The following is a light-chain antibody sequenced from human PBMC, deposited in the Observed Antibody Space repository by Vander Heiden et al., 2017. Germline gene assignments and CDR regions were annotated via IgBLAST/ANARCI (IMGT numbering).Light chain of an antibody. CDR1: AGSVSSSYF. V-gene: IGLV8-61*01. Sequence: QTVVTDESSLSVSPGGTVTLACTLIAGSVSSSYFASWLQQNPGQAPHTLIYSTNTRSSGVPDRFSGSILGNKAALTITGVQADDESDYYCLLYLGDGVWMFGGGTRLTVL. J-gene: IGLJ3*02. CDR2: STN. CDR3: LLYLGDGVWM.